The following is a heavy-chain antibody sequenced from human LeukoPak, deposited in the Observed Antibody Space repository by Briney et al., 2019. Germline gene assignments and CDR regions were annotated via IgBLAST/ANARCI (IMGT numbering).Heavy chain of an antibody. CDR3: AKEYRYSSSWYGDFDY. Sequence: GGSLRLSCAASGFTLNSYGMHWVGQAPGKGLEGVAFIRYDGSNKYYADPVKGRFTISRDNSKNTLYLQMNSLRAQDTAVYYCAKEYRYSSSWYGDFDYWGQGTLVTVSP. CDR2: IRYDGSNK. V-gene: IGHV3-30*02. J-gene: IGHJ4*02. CDR1: GFTLNSYG. D-gene: IGHD6-13*01.